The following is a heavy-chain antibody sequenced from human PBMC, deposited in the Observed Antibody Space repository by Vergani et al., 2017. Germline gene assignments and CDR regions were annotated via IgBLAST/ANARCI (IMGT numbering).Heavy chain of an antibody. CDR1: GGSISSYY. V-gene: IGHV4-59*01. CDR3: ALWFGATDYYYYGMDV. J-gene: IGHJ6*02. D-gene: IGHD3-10*01. Sequence: QVQLQESGPGLVKPSETLSLTCTVSGGSISSYYWSWIRQPPGKGLEWIGYIYYSGSTNYNPSLKSRVTISVDTSKNQFSLKLSSVTAADTAVYYCALWFGATDYYYYGMDVWGQGTTVTVSS. CDR2: IYYSGST.